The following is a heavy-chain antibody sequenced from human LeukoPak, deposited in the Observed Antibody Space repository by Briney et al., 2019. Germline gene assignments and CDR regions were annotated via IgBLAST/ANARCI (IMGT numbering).Heavy chain of an antibody. CDR2: IIPIFATP. J-gene: IGHJ6*02. D-gene: IGHD3-9*01. CDR1: GGTFSSYA. CDR3: ARERLAGGYYYYGMDV. V-gene: IGHV1-69*13. Sequence: ASVKVSCKASGGTFSSYANSWVRQAPGQGLEWMGGIIPIFATPNYAQKFQGRVTITADESTSTTYMELNSLRSEDTAVYYCARERLAGGYYYYGMDVWGQGTTVTVSS.